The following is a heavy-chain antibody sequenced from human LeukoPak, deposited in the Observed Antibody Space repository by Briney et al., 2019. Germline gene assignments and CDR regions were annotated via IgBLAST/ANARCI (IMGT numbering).Heavy chain of an antibody. V-gene: IGHV4-61*02. Sequence: PSQTLSLTCTVSGGSISSGSYYWSWIRQPAGRGLEWIGRIYTSGSTYYNPSLKSRVTISVDTSKNQFSLKLSSVTAADTAVYYCARFSREGPEWGQGTLVTVSS. CDR3: ARFSREGPE. CDR2: IYTSGST. J-gene: IGHJ4*02. D-gene: IGHD1-14*01. CDR1: GGSISSGSYY.